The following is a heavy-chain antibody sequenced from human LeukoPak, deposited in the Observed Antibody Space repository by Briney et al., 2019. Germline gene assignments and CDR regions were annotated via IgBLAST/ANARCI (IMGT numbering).Heavy chain of an antibody. Sequence: PSETLSLTCTVSGGSISNSDYSWGWIRQPPGKGLECIGTIHYSGSTYYNPSLKSRVTISVDTSKNQFSLKLSSVTAADTAVYYCASGYSYDLFDYWGQGTLVTVSS. CDR2: IHYSGST. V-gene: IGHV4-39*01. CDR3: ASGYSYDLFDY. J-gene: IGHJ4*02. D-gene: IGHD5-18*01. CDR1: GGSISNSDYS.